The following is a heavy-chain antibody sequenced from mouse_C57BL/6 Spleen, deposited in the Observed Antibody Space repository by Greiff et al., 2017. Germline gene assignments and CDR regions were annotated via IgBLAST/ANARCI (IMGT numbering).Heavy chain of an antibody. J-gene: IGHJ3*01. D-gene: IGHD3-2*02. V-gene: IGHV5-4*03. CDR1: GFTFSSYA. Sequence: DVKLVESGGGLVKPGGSLKLSCAASGFTFSSYAMSWVRQTPEKRLEWVATISDGGSYTYYPDNVKGRFTISRDNAKNNLYLQMSHLKSEDTAMYYCARGQDSSGYVWFAYWGQGTLVTVSA. CDR2: ISDGGSYT. CDR3: ARGQDSSGYVWFAY.